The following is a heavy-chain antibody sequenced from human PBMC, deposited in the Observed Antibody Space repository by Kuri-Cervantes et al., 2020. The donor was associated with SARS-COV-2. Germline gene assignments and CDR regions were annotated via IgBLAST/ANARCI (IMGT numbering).Heavy chain of an antibody. J-gene: IGHJ6*02. CDR1: GGSISSYY. V-gene: IGHV4-59*01. CDR2: IYYSGST. Sequence: SETLSLTCTVSGGSISSYYWSWIRQPPGKGLEWIGYIYYSGSTNYNPSLKSRVTITVDTSKNQFSLKLISVTAADTAVYYCARGLYFFRGYYYYGMDVWGQGTTVTVSS. CDR3: ARGLYFFRGYYYYGMDV. D-gene: IGHD2-8*01.